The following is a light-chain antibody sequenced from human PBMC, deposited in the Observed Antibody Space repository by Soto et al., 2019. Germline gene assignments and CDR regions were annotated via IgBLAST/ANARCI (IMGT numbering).Light chain of an antibody. V-gene: IGKV1D-16*01. CDR3: QQYNSYWT. CDR1: QGISSR. CDR2: TAS. Sequence: DIQMTQSPSSVSSSVGYRFAITFRASQGISSRLAWYHQKPGKAPKLLIYTASSLESGVPSRFSGSASGTEFTLTISSLQPDDFATYYCQQYNSYWTFGQGTKVDIK. J-gene: IGKJ1*01.